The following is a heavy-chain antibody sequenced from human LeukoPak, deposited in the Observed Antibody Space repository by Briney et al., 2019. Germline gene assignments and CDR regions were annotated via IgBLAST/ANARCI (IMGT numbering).Heavy chain of an antibody. J-gene: IGHJ5*02. Sequence: GGSLRLSCAASGFTFSRYWMNWVRQAPGKGLEWVANIKQDGSEKSYVDSVKGRFTISRDNSKNTLYLQMNSLRAEDTAVYYCAKAFDVRMTVAWFDPWGQGTLVTVSS. CDR2: IKQDGSEK. CDR1: GFTFSRYW. CDR3: AKAFDVRMTVAWFDP. V-gene: IGHV3-7*03. D-gene: IGHD3-16*01.